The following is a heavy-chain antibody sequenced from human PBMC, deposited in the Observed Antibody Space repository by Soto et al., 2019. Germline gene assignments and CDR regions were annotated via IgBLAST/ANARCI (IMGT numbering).Heavy chain of an antibody. J-gene: IGHJ6*03. CDR2: ISYDGSNK. CDR3: ASLYSSSWEPWGQGTLVTVSSGKGVYYDFWSGPRPGRSYYYYYYMDV. V-gene: IGHV3-30-3*01. Sequence: GGSLRLSCAASGFTFSSYAMHWVRRAPGKGLEWVAVISYDGSNKYYADSVKGRFTISRDNSKNTLYLQMNSLRAEDTAVYYCASLYSSSWEPWGQGTLVTVSSGKGVYYDFWSGPRPGRSYYYYYYMDVWGKGTTVTVSS. CDR1: GFTFSSYA. D-gene: IGHD3-3*01.